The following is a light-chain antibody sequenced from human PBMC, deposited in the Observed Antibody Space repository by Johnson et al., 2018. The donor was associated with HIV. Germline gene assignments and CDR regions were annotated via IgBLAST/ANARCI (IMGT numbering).Light chain of an antibody. V-gene: IGLV1-51*01. CDR2: DND. J-gene: IGLJ1*01. Sequence: QAVLTQPPSVSAAPGQKVTISCSGSSSNIGNNYVSWYQQLPGTAPKLVIYDNDKRPSGIPDRFSGSKSGTSATLGITGLQTGDEADYSCGKWDSILSAYVFGTGTKVTVL. CDR3: GKWDSILSAYV. CDR1: SSNIGNNY.